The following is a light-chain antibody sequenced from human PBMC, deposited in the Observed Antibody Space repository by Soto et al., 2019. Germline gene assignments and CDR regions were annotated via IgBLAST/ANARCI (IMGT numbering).Light chain of an antibody. J-gene: IGLJ1*01. CDR1: SSDVGGYNY. CDR3: SSYTSSSTLYV. V-gene: IGLV2-14*03. Sequence: QSALTQPASVSGSPGQSITISCTGTSSDVGGYNYVSWYQQHPGKAPKLMIYDVSNRPSGVSNRFSGSKSGNTASLTISGFKAEYEADYYCSSYTSSSTLYVFGTGTKVTVL. CDR2: DVS.